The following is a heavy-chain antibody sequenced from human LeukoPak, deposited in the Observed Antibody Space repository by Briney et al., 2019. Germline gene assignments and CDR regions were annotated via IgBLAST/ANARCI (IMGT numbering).Heavy chain of an antibody. J-gene: IGHJ3*02. CDR1: GGSVSSGSYY. Sequence: SETLSLTCTVSGGSVSSGSYYWSWIRQPPGKGLEWIGYIYYSGSTNYNPSLKSRVTISVDTSKNQFSLKLSSVTAADTAVYYCARDEAVAGPDAFDIWGQGTMVTASS. CDR3: ARDEAVAGPDAFDI. D-gene: IGHD6-19*01. CDR2: IYYSGST. V-gene: IGHV4-61*01.